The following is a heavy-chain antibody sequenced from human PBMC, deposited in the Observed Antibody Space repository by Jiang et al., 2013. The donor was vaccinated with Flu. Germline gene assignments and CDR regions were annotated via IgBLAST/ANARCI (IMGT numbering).Heavy chain of an antibody. CDR2: FDPEDGET. Sequence: SGAEVKKPGASVKVSCKVSGFTLTELSIHWVRQAPGKGLEWVGGFDPEDGETIYTQKFLGRLTMTEETSTDTAYMELSSLRSEDTAVYYCARGSQGSGSLHGTVVIAIHTGDTEGNWFDPWGQGTLVTVSS. CDR3: ARGSQGSGSLHGTVVIAIHTGDTEGNWFDP. D-gene: IGHD2-21*01. J-gene: IGHJ5*02. CDR1: GFTLTELS. V-gene: IGHV1-24*01.